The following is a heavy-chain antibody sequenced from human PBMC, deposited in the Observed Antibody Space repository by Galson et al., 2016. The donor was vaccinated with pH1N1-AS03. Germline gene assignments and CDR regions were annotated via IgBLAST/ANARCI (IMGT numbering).Heavy chain of an antibody. CDR1: GYTFTTYG. Sequence: SVKVSCKASGYTFTTYGISWVRQAPGQGLEWMGWISAYYGDTHFAHKFQERVTLTRDTSTATAYMELRSLRSDDTAVYYCVRESEISGVVFFNYWGQGTLATVSS. D-gene: IGHD3-3*01. J-gene: IGHJ4*02. V-gene: IGHV1-18*01. CDR2: ISAYYGDT. CDR3: VRESEISGVVFFNY.